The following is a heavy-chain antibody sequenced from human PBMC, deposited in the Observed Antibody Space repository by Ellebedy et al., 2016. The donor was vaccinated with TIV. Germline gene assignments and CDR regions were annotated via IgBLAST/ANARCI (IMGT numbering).Heavy chain of an antibody. CDR1: GFTFSSYG. Sequence: GGSLRLSCAASGFTFSSYGMHWVRQAPGKGLEWVAVIWYDGSNKYYADSVKGRFTISRDNAKNSLYLQMNSLRAEDMALYYWAKGADAYCGGDCLRYFDYWGQGTLVTVSS. CDR3: AKGADAYCGGDCLRYFDY. V-gene: IGHV3-33*03. D-gene: IGHD2-21*02. J-gene: IGHJ4*02. CDR2: IWYDGSNK.